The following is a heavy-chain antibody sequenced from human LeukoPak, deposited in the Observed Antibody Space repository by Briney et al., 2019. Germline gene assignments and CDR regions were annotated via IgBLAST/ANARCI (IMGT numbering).Heavy chain of an antibody. J-gene: IGHJ4*02. V-gene: IGHV4-4*02. D-gene: IGHD3-10*01. Sequence: PSGTLSLTCAVSGGSISSSNWWSWVRQPPGKGLEWIGEIYHSGSTNYNPSLKSRATISVDKSKNQFSLKLSSVTAADTAVYYCAREPSASGSYNFDYWGQGTLVTVSS. CDR1: GGSISSSNW. CDR3: AREPSASGSYNFDY. CDR2: IYHSGST.